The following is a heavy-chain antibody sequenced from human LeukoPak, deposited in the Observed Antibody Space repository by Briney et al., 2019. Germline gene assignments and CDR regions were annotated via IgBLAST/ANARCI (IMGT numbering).Heavy chain of an antibody. CDR3: ASGTTRSGSSLQGYYYYGMDV. J-gene: IGHJ6*02. D-gene: IGHD3-10*01. Sequence: GASVKLSFKASGYTFTGYYMHWVRQSPGQGLKWMGWINPNSGGTNYAQKFQGRVTMTRDTSITTAYMELSRLRSDDTAVYYCASGTTRSGSSLQGYYYYGMDVWGQGTTVTVSS. V-gene: IGHV1-2*02. CDR1: GYTFTGYY. CDR2: INPNSGGT.